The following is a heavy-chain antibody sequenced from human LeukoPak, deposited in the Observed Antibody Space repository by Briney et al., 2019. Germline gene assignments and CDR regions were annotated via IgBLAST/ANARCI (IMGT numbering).Heavy chain of an antibody. CDR3: ARMVPGFGVDY. V-gene: IGHV3-48*01. CDR2: ISGSGSTL. J-gene: IGHJ4*02. Sequence: GGSLRLSCAASRFTFSSYSMIWVRQAPGKGLEWVSYISGSGSTLYYADSVKGRFTISRDNAQNSLYLQMDSLRAEDTAVYYCARMVPGFGVDYWGQGTLVTVSS. D-gene: IGHD3-10*01. CDR1: RFTFSSYS.